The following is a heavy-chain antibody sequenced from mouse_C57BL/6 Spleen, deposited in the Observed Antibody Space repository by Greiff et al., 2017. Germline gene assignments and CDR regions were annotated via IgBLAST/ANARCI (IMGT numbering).Heavy chain of an antibody. Sequence: QVQLQQSGTELVKPGASVKLSCKASGYTFTSYWMHWVKQRPGQGLEWIGNINPSNGGTNYNEKFKSKATLTVDKSSSTAYMQLSSLTSEDSAVYYCAREGIYYDYDWFAYWGQGTLVTVSA. CDR1: GYTFTSYW. CDR2: INPSNGGT. J-gene: IGHJ3*01. D-gene: IGHD2-4*01. CDR3: AREGIYYDYDWFAY. V-gene: IGHV1-53*01.